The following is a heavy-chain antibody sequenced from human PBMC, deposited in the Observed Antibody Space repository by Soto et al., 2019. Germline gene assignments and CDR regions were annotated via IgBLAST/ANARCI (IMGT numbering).Heavy chain of an antibody. CDR3: ARVVIISYGTINNNWFDP. CDR1: GFTFSSYA. CDR2: ISGSGGST. Sequence: GGSLRLSCAASGFTFSSYAMSWVRQAPGKGLEWVSAISGSGGSTYYADSVKGRFTISRDNSKNTLYLQMNSLRAEDTAVYYCARVVIISYGTINNNWFDPWGQGTLVTVSS. D-gene: IGHD3-3*01. J-gene: IGHJ5*02. V-gene: IGHV3-23*01.